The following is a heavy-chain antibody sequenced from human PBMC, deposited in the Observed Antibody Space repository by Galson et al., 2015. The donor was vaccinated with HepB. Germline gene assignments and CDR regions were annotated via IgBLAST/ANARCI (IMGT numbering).Heavy chain of an antibody. CDR2: ISGNGGST. CDR1: GFTFSSYA. V-gene: IGHV3-64*01. CDR3: ARGSPPAIVVVPAGAFDS. Sequence: SLRLSCAASGFTFSSYAMHWVRQAPGKGLDYVSAISGNGGSTYYANSVKGRFTISRDNSKNTLYLQMGSLRAEDMAVYYCARGSPPAIVVVPAGAFDSWGQGTLVTVSS. J-gene: IGHJ4*02. D-gene: IGHD2-2*01.